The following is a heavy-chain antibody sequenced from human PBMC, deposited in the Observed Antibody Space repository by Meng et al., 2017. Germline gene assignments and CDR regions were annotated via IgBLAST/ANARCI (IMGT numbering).Heavy chain of an antibody. CDR1: GFTFSDYY. CDR3: ARDLLLGAFDI. CDR2: ISSSGNTI. V-gene: IGHV3-11*04. D-gene: IGHD2/OR15-2a*01. Sequence: GGSLRLSCAASGFTFSDYYMTWIRQAPGKGLEWVSYISSSGNTIYYADSVKGRFTISRDNAKNSLYLQMSSLRAEDTAVYYCARDLLLGAFDIWGQGTMVTVSS. J-gene: IGHJ3*02.